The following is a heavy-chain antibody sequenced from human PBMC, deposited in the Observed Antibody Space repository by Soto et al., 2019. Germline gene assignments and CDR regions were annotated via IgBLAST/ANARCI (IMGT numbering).Heavy chain of an antibody. J-gene: IGHJ3*02. Sequence: GGSLRLSCAASGFTFSSYGMHWVRQAPGKGLEWVAVISYDGSNKYYADSVKGRFTISRDNSKNTLYLQMNSLRAEDTAVYYCAKVRGIAARRDAFDIWGQGTMVTVSS. D-gene: IGHD6-6*01. V-gene: IGHV3-30*18. CDR2: ISYDGSNK. CDR1: GFTFSSYG. CDR3: AKVRGIAARRDAFDI.